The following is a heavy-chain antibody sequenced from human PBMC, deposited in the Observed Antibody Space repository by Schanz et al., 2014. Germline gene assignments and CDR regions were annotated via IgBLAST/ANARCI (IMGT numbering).Heavy chain of an antibody. CDR2: IKHDGSVK. CDR3: VSQTGSPNY. D-gene: IGHD6-13*01. Sequence: EVQLLESGGGLVQPGGSLRLSCAASGITFSSHSFNWVRQAPGKGLEWVANIKHDGSVKDYVDSVEGRFTISRDNAKRSLFLQMNSLRVEDTAVYFCVSQTGSPNYWGQGTLVTVSS. V-gene: IGHV3-7*01. J-gene: IGHJ4*02. CDR1: GITFSSHS.